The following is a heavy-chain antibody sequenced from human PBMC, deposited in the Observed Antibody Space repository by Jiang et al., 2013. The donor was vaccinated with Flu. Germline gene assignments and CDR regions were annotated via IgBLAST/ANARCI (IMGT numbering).Heavy chain of an antibody. V-gene: IGHV3-33*01. CDR3: AREGLLHSSSWDYYGMDV. CDR1: GFTFSSYG. D-gene: IGHD6-13*01. CDR2: IWYDGSNK. J-gene: IGHJ6*04. Sequence: VQLVESGGGVVQPGRSLRLSCAASGFTFSSYGMHWVRQAPGKGLEWVAVIWYDGSNKYYADSVKGRFTISRDNSKNTLYLQMNSLRAEDTAVYYCAREGLLHSSSWDYYGMDVWGKGTTVTVSS.